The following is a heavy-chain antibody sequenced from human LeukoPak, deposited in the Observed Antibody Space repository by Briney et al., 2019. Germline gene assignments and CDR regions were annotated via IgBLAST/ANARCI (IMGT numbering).Heavy chain of an antibody. CDR2: IWSDGGNE. CDR1: GFTFSSYG. D-gene: IGHD3/OR15-3a*01. CDR3: AKDWSGPIDY. V-gene: IGHV3-30*02. Sequence: PGGSLRLSCAASGFTFSSYGMHWVRQAPGKGLEWVASIWSDGGNEKYAGSVKGRFTISRDNSKNTLYLQVNSLRAEDTAVYYCAKDWSGPIDYWGQGTLVTVSS. J-gene: IGHJ4*02.